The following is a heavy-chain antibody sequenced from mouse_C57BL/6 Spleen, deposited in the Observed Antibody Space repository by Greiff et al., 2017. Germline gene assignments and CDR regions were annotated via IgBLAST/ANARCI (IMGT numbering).Heavy chain of an antibody. Sequence: EVQLQQSGAELVRPGASVKLSCTASGFNIKDYYMHWVKQRPEQGLEWIGRIDPEDGDTDYASKFQGKATMTADTSSNTAYLQLSSLTSEDTAVYYCSDSSGTRAMDYWGQGTSVTVSS. CDR1: GFNIKDYY. CDR3: SDSSGTRAMDY. J-gene: IGHJ4*01. V-gene: IGHV14-1*01. CDR2: IDPEDGDT. D-gene: IGHD3-2*02.